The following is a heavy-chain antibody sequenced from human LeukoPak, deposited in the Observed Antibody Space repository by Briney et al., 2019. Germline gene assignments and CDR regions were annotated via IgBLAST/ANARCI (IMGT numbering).Heavy chain of an antibody. CDR1: GYTFTGFY. Sequence: ASVKVSCKAFGYTFTGFYIHWVRQAPGQGLEWMGWINPNSGDTNYAQKFQGRVTMTRDTSISTAYMELNRLRSDDTAVYYCARDQDGDYFDYWGQGTLVTVPS. CDR3: ARDQDGDYFDY. CDR2: INPNSGDT. J-gene: IGHJ4*02. D-gene: IGHD4-17*01. V-gene: IGHV1-2*02.